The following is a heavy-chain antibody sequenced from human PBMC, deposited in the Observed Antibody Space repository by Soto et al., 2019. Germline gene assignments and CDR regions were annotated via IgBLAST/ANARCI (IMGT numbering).Heavy chain of an antibody. CDR2: INPIGGST. CDR1: GYTFTSYF. D-gene: IGHD3-10*01. J-gene: IGHJ4*02. V-gene: IGHV1-46*03. CDR3: VRDPGVHYGSGSYYNDY. Sequence: GASVKVSCKASGYTFTSYFLHWVRQAPGQGLEWMGIINPIGGSTTYAQKFQGRVIMTRDTSTSTVYMELSGLRSEDTAVYFCVRDPGVHYGSGSYYNDYWGQGTLVTVSS.